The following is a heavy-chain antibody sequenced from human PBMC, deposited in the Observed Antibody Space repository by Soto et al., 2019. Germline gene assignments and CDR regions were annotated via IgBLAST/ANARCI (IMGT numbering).Heavy chain of an antibody. CDR1: GFSFSNYA. CDR3: ARVDTMIVVVRATDVGAFDI. CDR2: ISGSGGTT. D-gene: IGHD3-22*01. J-gene: IGHJ3*02. Sequence: PGGSLRLSCETSGFSFSNYAMSWVRQAPGKGLEWVSLISGSGGTTHYADSVKGRFTISRDNAKNSLYLQMNSLRAEDTAVYYCARVDTMIVVVRATDVGAFDIWGQGTMVTVSS. V-gene: IGHV3-23*01.